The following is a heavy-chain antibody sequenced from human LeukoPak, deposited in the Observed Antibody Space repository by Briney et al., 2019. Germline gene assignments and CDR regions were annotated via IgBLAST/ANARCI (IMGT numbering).Heavy chain of an antibody. CDR1: GFSVSDYS. D-gene: IGHD3-16*01. CDR2: VMSGRGST. CDR3: TRERRGSYYAFES. Sequence: GGSLRLSCAASGFSVSDYSISWIRQSPGRGPEWISYVMSGRGSTNYADSVKGRFTISRDNAKNSVALQLDGLRADDTAVYFCTRERRGSYYAFESWGQGTLVTVSS. J-gene: IGHJ4*02. V-gene: IGHV3-11*05.